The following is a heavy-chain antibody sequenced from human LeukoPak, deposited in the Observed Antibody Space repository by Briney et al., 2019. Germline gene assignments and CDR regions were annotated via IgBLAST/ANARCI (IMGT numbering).Heavy chain of an antibody. J-gene: IGHJ4*02. Sequence: SQTLSLTCTVSGGSISIPNAWTWIRQPPGKGLEWIGYIYDSGSTYYNPSLKSRVTISVDTSKNQFSLKLSSVTAADTAVYYCARVLLLWFGELPDYFDYWGQGTLVTVSS. CDR1: GGSISIPNA. CDR3: ARVLLLWFGELPDYFDY. V-gene: IGHV4-30-2*01. D-gene: IGHD3-10*01. CDR2: IYDSGST.